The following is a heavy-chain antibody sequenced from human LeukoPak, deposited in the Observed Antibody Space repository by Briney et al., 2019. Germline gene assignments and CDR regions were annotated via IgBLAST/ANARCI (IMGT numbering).Heavy chain of an antibody. J-gene: IGHJ6*02. V-gene: IGHV1-18*01. Sequence: ASVKVSCKASGYTFTSYGISWVRQAPGQGLEWMGWISAYNGNTNYAQKLQGRVTMTTDTSTSTAYMELRSLRSDDTAVYYCARQDCTNGVCYPPPYYSYGMDVWGQGTTVTVSS. CDR1: GYTFTSYG. D-gene: IGHD2-8*01. CDR3: ARQDCTNGVCYPPPYYSYGMDV. CDR2: ISAYNGNT.